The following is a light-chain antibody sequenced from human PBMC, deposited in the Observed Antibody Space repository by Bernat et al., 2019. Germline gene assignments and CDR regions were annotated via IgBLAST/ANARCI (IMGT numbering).Light chain of an antibody. CDR2: AAS. CDR1: QCISTH. Sequence: SVRDRVTITCRTSQCISTHLSWYQQKPGKAPKLLISAASTLQSGFPSRFSGSGSWTDFTLTISSLQPDEDATYRCQQYKSSPYTVGQWTKVEI. J-gene: IGKJ2*01. CDR3: QQYKSSPYT. V-gene: IGKV1-13*02.